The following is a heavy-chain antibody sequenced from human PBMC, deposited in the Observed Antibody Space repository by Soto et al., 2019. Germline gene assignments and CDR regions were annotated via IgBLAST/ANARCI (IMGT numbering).Heavy chain of an antibody. CDR1: GGTFSSYA. CDR3: ARDGQGPMTTVTRWFDP. V-gene: IGHV1-69*01. J-gene: IGHJ5*02. D-gene: IGHD4-17*01. Sequence: QVQLVQSGAEVKKPGSSVKVSCKASGGTFSSYAISWVRQAPGQGLEWMGGIIPILGTANYAEKFQGRVTITADESTSTAYMELSSLRSEDTAVYYCARDGQGPMTTVTRWFDPWCQGTLVTVSS. CDR2: IIPILGTA.